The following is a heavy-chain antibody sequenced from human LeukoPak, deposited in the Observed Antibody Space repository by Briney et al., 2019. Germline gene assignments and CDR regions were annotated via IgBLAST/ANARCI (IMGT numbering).Heavy chain of an antibody. D-gene: IGHD4-23*01. Sequence: GGSLRLSCAASGFTFSNYWMSWVRQAPGKGLEWVANIRQRGSDKYYVDSVKGRFTISRDNAENSLYLQVNSLRAEDAAVYYCARGRYGGNSYYFDYWGQGTLVTVSS. CDR2: IRQRGSDK. J-gene: IGHJ4*02. V-gene: IGHV3-7*01. CDR1: GFTFSNYW. CDR3: ARGRYGGNSYYFDY.